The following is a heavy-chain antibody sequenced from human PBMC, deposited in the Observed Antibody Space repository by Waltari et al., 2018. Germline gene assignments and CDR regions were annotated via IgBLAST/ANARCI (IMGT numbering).Heavy chain of an antibody. CDR1: GGSISSGSYY. CDR3: ARASTGPGGWFDP. CDR2: IYYSGST. V-gene: IGHV4-61*02. D-gene: IGHD4-17*01. Sequence: QVQLQESGPGLVKPSQTLSLTCTVSGGSISSGSYYWSWIRQPAGKGLEWIGRIYYSGSTYYNPSLKSRVTISVDTSKNQFALKLSSVTAADTAVYYCARASTGPGGWFDPWGQGTLVTVSS. J-gene: IGHJ5*02.